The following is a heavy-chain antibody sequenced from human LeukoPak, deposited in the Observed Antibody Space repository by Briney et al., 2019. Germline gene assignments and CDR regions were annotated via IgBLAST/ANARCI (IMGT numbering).Heavy chain of an antibody. CDR2: INHSGST. Sequence: PSETLSLTCAVYGGSFSGYYWSWIRQPPGKGLEWIGEINHSGSTNYNPSLKSRVTTSVDTSKNQFSLKLSSVAAADTAVYYCARPKDHSDYYYMDVWGKGTTVTVSS. D-gene: IGHD1-14*01. V-gene: IGHV4-34*01. J-gene: IGHJ6*03. CDR1: GGSFSGYY. CDR3: ARPKDHSDYYYMDV.